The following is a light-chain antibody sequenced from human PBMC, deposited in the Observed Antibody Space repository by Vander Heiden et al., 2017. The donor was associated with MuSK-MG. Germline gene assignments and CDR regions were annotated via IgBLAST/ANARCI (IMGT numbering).Light chain of an antibody. J-gene: IGKJ4*01. CDR3: QQDDNHPLT. CDR1: QDISNY. CDR2: DAS. V-gene: IGKV1-33*01. Sequence: DIQMTQSPSSLSASVGDRVTITCQASQDISNYLNWYQQKPGKAPKLLIYDASNFETGVPSRFSGSGPGTDFTFSISIMQPADLATYYCQQDDNHPLTFGGGTKVEIK.